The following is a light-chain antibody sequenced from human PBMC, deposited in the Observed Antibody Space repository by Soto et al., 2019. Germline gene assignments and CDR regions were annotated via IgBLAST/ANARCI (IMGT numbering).Light chain of an antibody. J-gene: IGKJ1*01. CDR3: QQYDSSPVT. V-gene: IGKV3-20*01. CDR2: GAS. Sequence: EIVLTQSPGTLSLSPGERATLSCRASQSVSSSYLAWYQQKPGQAPRLLIYGASSGATGIPDRFSGSGSGTDFILTISRLEPEDFAVYYCQQYDSSPVTFGQGTKVEIK. CDR1: QSVSSSY.